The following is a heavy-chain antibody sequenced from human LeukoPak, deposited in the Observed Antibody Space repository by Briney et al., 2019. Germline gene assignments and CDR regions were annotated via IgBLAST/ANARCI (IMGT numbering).Heavy chain of an antibody. CDR2: SYYSGST. Sequence: SSETLSLTCTVSGGSISSYYWSWIRQPPGKGLEWLEYSYYSGSTNYNPSLKSRVTISVDTSKNQFSLKLGSVTAADTAVYYCARDFFNYYGSGSYSIHGMDVWGQGITVIVSS. CDR3: ARDFFNYYGSGSYSIHGMDV. J-gene: IGHJ6*02. D-gene: IGHD3-10*01. CDR1: GGSISSYY. V-gene: IGHV4-59*01.